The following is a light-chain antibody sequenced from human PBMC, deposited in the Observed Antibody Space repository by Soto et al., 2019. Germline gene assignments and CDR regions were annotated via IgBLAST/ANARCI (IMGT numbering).Light chain of an antibody. CDR2: DAF. V-gene: IGKV3-20*01. CDR1: RSVDDKY. J-gene: IGKJ1*01. Sequence: EIVLTQSPGSLSLSPGERATLSCRASRSVDDKYLAWYQQKRGQAPRLLIYDAFSRATGVPDRFIGSGSGTDFTLTISRLEPEDFALYYCQQSPRTFGQGTKVEIK. CDR3: QQSPRT.